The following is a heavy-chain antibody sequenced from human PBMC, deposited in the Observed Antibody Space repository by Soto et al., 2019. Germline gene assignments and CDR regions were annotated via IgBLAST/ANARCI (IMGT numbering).Heavy chain of an antibody. Sequence: EASVKVSCKASGYRFTSYGISWVRQAPGQGLEWMGWISAYNGNTNYAQKLQGRVTMTTDTSTSTAYMELRSLRSDDTAVYYCARGLRYFDWPRRYYYGMDVWGQGTTVTVSS. J-gene: IGHJ6*02. CDR3: ARGLRYFDWPRRYYYGMDV. CDR1: GYRFTSYG. V-gene: IGHV1-18*01. D-gene: IGHD3-9*01. CDR2: ISAYNGNT.